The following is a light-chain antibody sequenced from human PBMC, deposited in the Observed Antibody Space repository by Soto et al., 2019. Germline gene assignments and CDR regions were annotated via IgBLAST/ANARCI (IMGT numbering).Light chain of an antibody. CDR3: TSYAGGNNV. CDR2: EVN. CDR1: SSDVGGYNY. V-gene: IGLV2-8*01. J-gene: IGLJ1*01. Sequence: QSALTQPPSASGSPGQSVTISCTGTSSDVGGYNYVSWYQQHPGKVPKLRVYEVNKRPSGFPDRCSGSKSGNTASLTAPGLQAEDEADYYCTSYAGGNNVFGTGTKVTVL.